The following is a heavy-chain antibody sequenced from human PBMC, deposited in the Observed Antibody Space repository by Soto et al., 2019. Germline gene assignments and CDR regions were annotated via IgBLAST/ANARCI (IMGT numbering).Heavy chain of an antibody. CDR2: IIPIFGTA. V-gene: IGHV1-69*01. CDR3: ATTPRRFGYSYYFDY. D-gene: IGHD3-3*01. Sequence: QLVQSGPEVKKPGTSVKVSCKASGGTFSSYAISWVRQAPGQGLEWMGGIIPIFGTANYAQKFQGRVTITADESTSTAYMELSSLRSEDTAVYYCATTPRRFGYSYYFDYWGQGTPVTVSS. CDR1: GGTFSSYA. J-gene: IGHJ4*02.